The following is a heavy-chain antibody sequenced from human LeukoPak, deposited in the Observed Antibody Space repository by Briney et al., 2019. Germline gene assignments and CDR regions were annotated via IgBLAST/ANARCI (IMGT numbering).Heavy chain of an antibody. D-gene: IGHD3-22*01. CDR1: GGSISSGDYY. Sequence: SETLSLTCAVSGGSISSGDYYWSWIRQPPGKGLEWIGYIYYSGSTYYNPSLKSRVTISVDTSKNQFPLKLSSVTAADTAVYYCARVPRKEYYYDSSAWGQGTLVTVSS. V-gene: IGHV4-30-4*01. CDR2: IYYSGST. J-gene: IGHJ4*02. CDR3: ARVPRKEYYYDSSA.